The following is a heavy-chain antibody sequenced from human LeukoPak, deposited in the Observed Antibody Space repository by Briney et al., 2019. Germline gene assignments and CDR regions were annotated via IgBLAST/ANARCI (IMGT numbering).Heavy chain of an antibody. J-gene: IGHJ6*03. Sequence: PGGSLRLSCAASGFTFSSYGMHWVRQAPGKGLEWVAVISYDGSNKYYADSVKGRFTISRDNSKNTLYLQMNSLRAEDTAVYYCAKDSHSCGFLIWWGTLRNYYYYMDVWGKGATVTVSS. V-gene: IGHV3-30*18. D-gene: IGHD5-18*01. CDR1: GFTFSSYG. CDR3: AKDSHSCGFLIWWGTLRNYYYYMDV. CDR2: ISYDGSNK.